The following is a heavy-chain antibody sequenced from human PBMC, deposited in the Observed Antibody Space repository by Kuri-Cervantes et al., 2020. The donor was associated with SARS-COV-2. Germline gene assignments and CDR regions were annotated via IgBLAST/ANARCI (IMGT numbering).Heavy chain of an antibody. Sequence: ESLKISCAASGFTFSSYAMSWIRQPPGKGLEWIGYIYYSGSTNYNPSLKSRVTISVDTSKNQFSLKLSSVTAADTAVYYCARDHVYPEMGPTFFDSWGQGTLVTVSS. CDR3: ARDHVYPEMGPTFFDS. CDR2: IYYSGST. V-gene: IGHV4-59*01. CDR1: GFTFSSYA. J-gene: IGHJ4*02. D-gene: IGHD1-14*01.